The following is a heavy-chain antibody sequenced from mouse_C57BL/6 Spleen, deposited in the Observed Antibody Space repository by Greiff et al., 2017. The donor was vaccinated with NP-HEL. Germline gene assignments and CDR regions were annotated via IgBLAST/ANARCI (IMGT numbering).Heavy chain of an antibody. Sequence: VMLVESGPGLVQPSQSLSITCTVSGFSLTSYGVHWVRQSPGKGLEWLGVIWRGGSTDYNAAFMSRLSITKDNSKSQVFFKMNSLQADDTAIYYCAKNFDDGYYRGYAMDYWGQGTSVTVSS. CDR1: GFSLTSYG. CDR2: IWRGGST. CDR3: AKNFDDGYYRGYAMDY. J-gene: IGHJ4*01. D-gene: IGHD2-3*01. V-gene: IGHV2-5*01.